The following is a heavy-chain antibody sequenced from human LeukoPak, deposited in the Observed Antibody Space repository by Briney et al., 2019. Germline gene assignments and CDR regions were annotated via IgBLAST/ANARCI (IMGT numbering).Heavy chain of an antibody. J-gene: IGHJ5*02. CDR2: ISSSGSYI. V-gene: IGHV3-21*04. CDR3: ARGEDTAMVTGGYNWFDP. CDR1: GFIFDDYA. D-gene: IGHD5-18*01. Sequence: GGSLRLSCAVSGFIFDDYAMHWVRQAPGKGLEWVSSISSSGSYIYYADSVKGRFTISRDNAKNSLYLEMNSLRVEDTAVYYCARGEDTAMVTGGYNWFDPWGQGTLVTVSA.